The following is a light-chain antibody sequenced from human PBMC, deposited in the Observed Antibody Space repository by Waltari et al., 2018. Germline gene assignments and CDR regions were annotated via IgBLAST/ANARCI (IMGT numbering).Light chain of an antibody. Sequence: DMVMTQIPLSLSVTPGQPASIPCKSSQTSLYGDGKTYFFWYLQKPGQPPQFLIYDVSNRFSGVPDRFSGSGSGTDFTLKISRVEADDVGVYYCMQSVQHPWTLGQGTQVEIK. J-gene: IGKJ1*01. CDR1: QTSLYGDGKTY. CDR2: DVS. CDR3: MQSVQHPWT. V-gene: IGKV2D-29*01.